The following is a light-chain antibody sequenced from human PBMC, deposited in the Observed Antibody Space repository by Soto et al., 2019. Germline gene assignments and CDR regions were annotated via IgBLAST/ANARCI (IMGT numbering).Light chain of an antibody. CDR3: QQYGSYSPWT. CDR2: KAS. J-gene: IGKJ1*01. V-gene: IGKV1-5*03. Sequence: DIQMTQSPSTLSASVGDRVTITCRASQSIGSWLAWYQQKPGKAPKLLIYKASSLESGVPSRFSGSGSGTEFTLTISILQPDDFASYYCQQYGSYSPWTFGQGTKVEI. CDR1: QSIGSW.